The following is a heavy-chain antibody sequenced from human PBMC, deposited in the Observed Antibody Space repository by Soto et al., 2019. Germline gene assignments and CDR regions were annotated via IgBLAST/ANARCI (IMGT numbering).Heavy chain of an antibody. D-gene: IGHD2-15*01. CDR3: AREPRYCRGGSCSITGDAFDI. V-gene: IGHV3-66*01. Sequence: EVQLVESGGGLVQPGGSLRLSCTASGFIVSDTYMNWVRQAPGKGLEWVSVISNRGDTHYADSVRGRFSLSRDIADNTLHLQMNNLSVEDTAVYYCAREPRYCRGGSCSITGDAFDIWGQGTMGTVSS. CDR2: ISNRGDT. CDR1: GFIVSDTY. J-gene: IGHJ3*02.